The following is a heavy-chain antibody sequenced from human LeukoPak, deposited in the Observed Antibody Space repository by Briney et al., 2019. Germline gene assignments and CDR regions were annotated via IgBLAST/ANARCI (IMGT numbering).Heavy chain of an antibody. D-gene: IGHD5-18*01. Sequence: SETLSLTCTVSGASISSYYWSWIRQPPGKGLEWIGYIYYSGSTNYNPSLESRVTISVDTSKNQFSLKLSSVTAADTAVYYCAGYRFDYWGQGTLVTVSS. V-gene: IGHV4-59*01. CDR2: IYYSGST. CDR3: AGYRFDY. CDR1: GASISSYY. J-gene: IGHJ4*02.